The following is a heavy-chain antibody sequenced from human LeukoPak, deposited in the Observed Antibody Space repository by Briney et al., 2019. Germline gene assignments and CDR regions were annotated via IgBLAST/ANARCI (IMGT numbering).Heavy chain of an antibody. CDR1: GFSLRTRGVG. Sequence: SGPTLVNPTQTLTLTCTFSGFSLRTRGVGVGWIRQPPGKALEWLALIYWDDDKRYSQSLKSSLTITKDTSKNQVVLTMTNMDPVDTATYYCAHSPWGSSAFDMWGQGTMVIVSS. CDR3: AHSPWGSSAFDM. V-gene: IGHV2-5*02. D-gene: IGHD7-27*01. CDR2: IYWDDDK. J-gene: IGHJ3*02.